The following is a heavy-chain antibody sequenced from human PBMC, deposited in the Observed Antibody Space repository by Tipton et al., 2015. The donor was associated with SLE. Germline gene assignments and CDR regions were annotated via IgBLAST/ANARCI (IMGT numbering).Heavy chain of an antibody. CDR1: GGSISSHY. CDR3: ARQRGSSRGFDY. Sequence: TLSLTCTVSGGSISSHYWSWIRQPPGKGLEWIGYIYYSGSTNYNPSLKSRVTISVDTSKNQFSLKLSSVTAADTAVYYCARQRGSSRGFDYWGQGTLVTVSS. CDR2: IYYSGST. V-gene: IGHV4-59*08. D-gene: IGHD6-13*01. J-gene: IGHJ4*02.